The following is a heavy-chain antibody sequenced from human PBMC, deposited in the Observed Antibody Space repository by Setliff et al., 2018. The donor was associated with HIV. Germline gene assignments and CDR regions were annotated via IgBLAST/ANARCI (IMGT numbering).Heavy chain of an antibody. V-gene: IGHV4-59*11. CDR2: IYYSGST. J-gene: IGHJ3*01. CDR1: GGSIRNHY. D-gene: IGHD4-17*01. CDR3: VGDPKTTTQVAFDF. Sequence: KPSETLSLTCTVSGGSIRNHYWSWVRQAPGKGLEWIGYIYYSGSTNYNPSLESRVTISVDTSKNQFSLKVNSVTAADTAVYYCVGDPKTTTQVAFDFWGQGTMVTVSS.